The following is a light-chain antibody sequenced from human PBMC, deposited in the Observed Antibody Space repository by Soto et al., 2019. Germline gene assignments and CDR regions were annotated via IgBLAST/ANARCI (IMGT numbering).Light chain of an antibody. J-gene: IGLJ3*02. Sequence: QSVLTQPPSVSGAPGQRVTISCTGSTSNIGAGYDVHWYQQKDPRAAPKLLIYADSNRPSGAPDRFSASKSGTSASLAITGLQAEDEADYYCSSYTRSSTWVFGGGTKLTVL. V-gene: IGLV1-40*01. CDR2: ADS. CDR3: SSYTRSSTWV. CDR1: TSNIGAGYD.